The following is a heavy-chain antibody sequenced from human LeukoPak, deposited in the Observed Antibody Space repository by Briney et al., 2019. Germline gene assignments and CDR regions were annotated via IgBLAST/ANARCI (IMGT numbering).Heavy chain of an antibody. J-gene: IGHJ3*02. Sequence: GETLRLSCAASGFSFSSYGMSCVRQPPGGGLEWVSAIMGSGGSTYYTDFVKGRFTISRDNSKNTLYLQMNSLRAEDTAVYYCAKDQRLLWFGELFMAKDAFDIWGEGTMVTVSS. D-gene: IGHD3-10*01. CDR1: GFSFSSYG. V-gene: IGHV3-23*01. CDR2: IMGSGGST. CDR3: AKDQRLLWFGELFMAKDAFDI.